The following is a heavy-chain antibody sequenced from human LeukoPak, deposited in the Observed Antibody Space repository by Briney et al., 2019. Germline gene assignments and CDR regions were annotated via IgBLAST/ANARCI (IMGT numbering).Heavy chain of an antibody. CDR3: AKDMRYQLLYSLPDY. Sequence: GGSLRLSCAASGFTFSSYWMSWVRQAPGKGLEWVSAISGSGGSTYYADSVKGRFTISRDNSKNTLYLQMNSLRAEDTAVYYCAKDMRYQLLYSLPDYWGQGTLVTVSS. CDR2: ISGSGGST. J-gene: IGHJ4*02. D-gene: IGHD2-2*02. CDR1: GFTFSSYW. V-gene: IGHV3-23*01.